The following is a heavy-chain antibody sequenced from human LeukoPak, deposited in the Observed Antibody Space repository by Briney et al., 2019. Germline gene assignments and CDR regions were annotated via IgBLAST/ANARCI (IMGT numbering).Heavy chain of an antibody. CDR2: ISYDGSNK. D-gene: IGHD1-14*01. Sequence: PGGSLRLSCAASGFTFSSYAMHWVRQAPGKGLEWVAVISYDGSNKYYADSVKGRFTISRDNSKNTLYLQMNSLRAEDTAVYYCAKDKGTGYWYFDLWGRGTLVTVSS. CDR3: AKDKGTGYWYFDL. CDR1: GFTFSSYA. J-gene: IGHJ2*01. V-gene: IGHV3-30*04.